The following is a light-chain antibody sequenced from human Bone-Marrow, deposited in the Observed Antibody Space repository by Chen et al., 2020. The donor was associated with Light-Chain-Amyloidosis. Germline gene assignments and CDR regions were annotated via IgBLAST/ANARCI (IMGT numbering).Light chain of an antibody. CDR3: SSYTTSDSYV. CDR1: SSDVGAHNY. J-gene: IGLJ1*01. CDR2: DVS. V-gene: IGLV2-14*03. Sequence: QSALTQPASVSGSPGQSITFSCTGGSSDVGAHNYVSWYQQLPGKAPKLIIYDVSNRPSGVSDRFSGSKSGNTASLTISGLQAEDEADFYCSSYTTSDSYVFGTGTKVIVL.